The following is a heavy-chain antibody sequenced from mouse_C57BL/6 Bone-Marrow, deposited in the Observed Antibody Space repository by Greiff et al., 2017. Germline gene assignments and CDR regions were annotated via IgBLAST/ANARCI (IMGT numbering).Heavy chain of an antibody. V-gene: IGHV14-4*01. Sequence: VQLQQSGAELVRPGASVKLSCTASGFNIKDDYMHWVKQRPEQGLEWIGWIDPENGDTEYASKFQGKATITADTSSNTAYLQLSSLTSEGTAVYYCTTGVWDYWGQGTTLTVSS. CDR2: IDPENGDT. CDR1: GFNIKDDY. D-gene: IGHD2-10*02. CDR3: TTGVWDY. J-gene: IGHJ2*01.